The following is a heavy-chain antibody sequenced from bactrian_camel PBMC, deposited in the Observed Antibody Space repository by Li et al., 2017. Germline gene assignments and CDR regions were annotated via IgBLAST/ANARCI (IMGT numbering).Heavy chain of an antibody. V-gene: IGHV3S6*01. Sequence: HVQLVESGGGSVQAGESVRLSCTAPGFTSDTCGMHWYRQAPGKGLEWVSGIWGDGSKTYYADSVKGRFTISRDNAKNTVYLEMKSLKSEDTALYYCTTGGSNYYCSSAFAYWGQGTQVTVS. CDR1: GFTSDTCG. J-gene: IGHJ6*01. D-gene: IGHD2*01. CDR2: IWGDGSKT. CDR3: TTGGSNYYCSSAFAY.